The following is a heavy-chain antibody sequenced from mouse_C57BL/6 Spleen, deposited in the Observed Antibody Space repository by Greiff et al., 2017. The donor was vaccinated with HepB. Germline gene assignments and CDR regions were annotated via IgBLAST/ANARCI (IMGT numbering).Heavy chain of an antibody. CDR2: IYPRDGST. Sequence: VQLVESDAELVKPGASVKISCKASGYTFTDHTIHWMKQRAEQGLEWIGYIYPRDGSTKYNEKFKGKATLTADKSSTTAYMQRISLTSEDSAVYFCASHHYGYDGEFDYWGQGTTLTVSS. CDR3: ASHHYGYDGEFDY. CDR1: GYTFTDHT. J-gene: IGHJ2*01. D-gene: IGHD2-2*01. V-gene: IGHV1-78*01.